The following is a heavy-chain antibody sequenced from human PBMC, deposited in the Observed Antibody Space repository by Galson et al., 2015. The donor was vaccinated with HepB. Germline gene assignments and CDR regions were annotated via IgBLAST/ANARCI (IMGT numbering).Heavy chain of an antibody. CDR1: GFTFSSYS. CDR2: ISSSSSTI. V-gene: IGHV3-48*02. CDR3: ARAGRVDIVATNWFDP. J-gene: IGHJ5*02. D-gene: IGHD5-12*01. Sequence: SLRLSCAASGFTFSSYSMNWVRQAPGKGLEWVSYISSSSSTIYYADSVKGRFTISRDNAKNSLYLQMNSLRDEDTAVYYCARAGRVDIVATNWFDPWGQGTLVTVSS.